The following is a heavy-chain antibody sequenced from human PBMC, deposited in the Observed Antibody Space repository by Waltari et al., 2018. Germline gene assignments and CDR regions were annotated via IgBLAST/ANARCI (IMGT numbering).Heavy chain of an antibody. V-gene: IGHV4-59*01. D-gene: IGHD2-15*01. CDR3: ARDLLGEGGT. CDR2: IYYSGST. Sequence: PSLTCTVSGGSISSYYWSWIRQPPGKGLEWIGYIYYSGSTNYNPSLKSRVTISVDTSKNQFSLKLSSVTAADTAVYYCARDLLGEGGTWGQGTLVTVSS. CDR1: GGSISSYY. J-gene: IGHJ5*02.